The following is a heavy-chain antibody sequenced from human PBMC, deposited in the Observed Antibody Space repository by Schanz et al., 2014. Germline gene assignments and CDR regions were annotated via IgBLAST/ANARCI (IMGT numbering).Heavy chain of an antibody. CDR2: ISSSSSTR. CDR3: ARPALWFGDNCFDP. V-gene: IGHV3-48*01. CDR1: GFTFSAYA. D-gene: IGHD3-10*01. Sequence: EVQLLESGGGLVQPGGSLRLSCAASGFTFSAYAMTWVRQIPGKGLEWVSYISSSSSTRYYADSVKGRFTISRDNAKNSLFLQMNSLRAEDTAVYYCARPALWFGDNCFDPWGQGTLVTVSS. J-gene: IGHJ5*02.